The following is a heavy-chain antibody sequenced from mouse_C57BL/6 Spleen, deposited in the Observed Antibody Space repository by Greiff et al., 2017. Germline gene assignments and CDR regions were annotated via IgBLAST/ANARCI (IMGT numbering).Heavy chain of an antibody. CDR2: INPNNGGT. V-gene: IGHV1-26*01. D-gene: IGHD2-2*01. CDR1: GYTFTDYY. J-gene: IGHJ3*01. Sequence: EVQLQQSGPELVKPGASVKISCKASGYTFTDYYMNWVKQSHGKSLEWIGDINPNNGGTSYNQKFKGKATLTVDKSSSTAYMELRSLTSEDSAVYYCASYGYDGFAYRGQGALVTVSA. CDR3: ASYGYDGFAY.